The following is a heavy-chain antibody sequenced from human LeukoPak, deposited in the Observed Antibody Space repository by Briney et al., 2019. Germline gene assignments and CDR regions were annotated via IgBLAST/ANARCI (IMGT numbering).Heavy chain of an antibody. D-gene: IGHD3-9*01. CDR3: AREHYDILTGLYIDAFDI. V-gene: IGHV4-61*08. CDR2: IYYSGST. J-gene: IGHJ3*02. Sequence: SQTLSLTCTVSGGSISSGGYYWSWIRQPPGKGLEWIGYIYYSGSTNYNPSLKSRVTISVDTSKNQFSLKLSSVTAADTAVYYCAREHYDILTGLYIDAFDIWGPGTRVTVSS. CDR1: GGSISSGGYY.